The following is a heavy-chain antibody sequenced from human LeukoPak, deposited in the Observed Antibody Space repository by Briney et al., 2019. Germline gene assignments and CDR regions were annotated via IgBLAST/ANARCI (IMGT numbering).Heavy chain of an antibody. J-gene: IGHJ3*02. CDR2: IYYSGST. Sequence: SETLSLTCTVSGGSISSSSYYWGWIRQPPGKGLEWIGSIYYSGSTYYNPSLKSRVTMSVDTSKNQFSLKLSSVTAADTAVYYCARDRDDPRTYYDFWSGYLDAFDIWGQGTMVTVSS. CDR3: ARDRDDPRTYYDFWSGYLDAFDI. D-gene: IGHD3-3*01. V-gene: IGHV4-39*07. CDR1: GGSISSSSYY.